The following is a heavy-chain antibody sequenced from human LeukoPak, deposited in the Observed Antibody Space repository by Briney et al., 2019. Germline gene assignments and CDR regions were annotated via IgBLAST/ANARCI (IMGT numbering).Heavy chain of an antibody. D-gene: IGHD2-2*01. J-gene: IGHJ4*02. CDR1: GYTLTELS. CDR2: FDPEDGET. CDR3: ARDSGLIRYCSSTSCGSPHY. Sequence: GASVKVSCKVSGYTLTELSMHWVRQAPGKGLEWMGGFDPEDGETIYAQKFQGRVTITRDTSASTAYMELSSLRSEDMAVYYCARDSGLIRYCSSTSCGSPHYWGQGTLVTVSS. V-gene: IGHV1-24*01.